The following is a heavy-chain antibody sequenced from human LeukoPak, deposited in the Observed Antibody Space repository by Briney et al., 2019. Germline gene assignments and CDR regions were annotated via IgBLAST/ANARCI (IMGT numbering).Heavy chain of an antibody. CDR3: AKSTDYDILTGYAAFDY. J-gene: IGHJ4*02. Sequence: GGSLRLSCAASGFTFSSYGMHWVRQAPGKGLEWVAVISYDGSNKYYADSVKGRFTISRDNSKNTLYLQMNSLRAEDTAVYYCAKSTDYDILTGYAAFDYWGQGTLVTVSS. CDR1: GFTFSSYG. V-gene: IGHV3-33*05. CDR2: ISYDGSNK. D-gene: IGHD3-9*01.